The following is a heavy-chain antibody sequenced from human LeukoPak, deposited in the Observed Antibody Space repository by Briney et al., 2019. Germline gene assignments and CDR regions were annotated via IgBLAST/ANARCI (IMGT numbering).Heavy chain of an antibody. CDR1: GGAFSGYY. D-gene: IGHD7-27*01. V-gene: IGHV4-34*01. CDR3: ASTLTGELPAGY. J-gene: IGHJ4*02. Sequence: SETLSLTCAVYGGAFSGYYWGWIRQPPGKGLEWIGEINHSGSTNYNPSLKSRVTISVDTSKNQFSLKLSSVSAADMAVYYCASTLTGELPAGYWGQGTLVTVSS. CDR2: INHSGST.